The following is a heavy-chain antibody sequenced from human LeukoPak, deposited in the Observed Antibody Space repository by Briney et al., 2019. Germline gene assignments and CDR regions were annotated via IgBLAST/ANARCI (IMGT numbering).Heavy chain of an antibody. CDR2: IIPILGIA. Sequence: ASVKVSCKASGGTFSSYAISWVRQAPGQGLEWMGRIIPILGIANYAQKFQGRVTITADKSTSTAYMELSSLRSEDTAVYYCARGADYYDSSGYYPESYWGQGTLATVSS. J-gene: IGHJ4*02. V-gene: IGHV1-69*04. D-gene: IGHD3-22*01. CDR1: GGTFSSYA. CDR3: ARGADYYDSSGYYPESY.